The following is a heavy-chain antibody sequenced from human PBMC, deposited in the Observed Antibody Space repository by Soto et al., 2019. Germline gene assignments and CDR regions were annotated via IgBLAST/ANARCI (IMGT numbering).Heavy chain of an antibody. J-gene: IGHJ6*02. D-gene: IGHD3-16*01. Sequence: GGSLRLSCAASGFTFSSYAMHWVRQAPGKGLEYVSVITSNGGNTDYASSVKGRFTISRDNSKNTLYLQMGSLRAEDMAVYYCARRIQFGYGMDVWGQGTTDTVSS. CDR3: ARRIQFGYGMDV. V-gene: IGHV3-64*01. CDR2: ITSNGGNT. CDR1: GFTFSSYA.